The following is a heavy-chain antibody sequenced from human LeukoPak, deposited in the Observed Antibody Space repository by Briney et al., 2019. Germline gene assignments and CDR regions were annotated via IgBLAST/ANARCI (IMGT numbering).Heavy chain of an antibody. V-gene: IGHV3-33*01. J-gene: IGHJ4*02. D-gene: IGHD2-2*03. CDR3: ARDGYCSSTSCEYYFDY. Sequence: PGGSLRLSCAASGFTFSSYGMHWVRQAPGKGLEWVAVIWYDGSNKYYADSVKGRFTISRDNSKNTLYLQMGSLRAEDMAVYYCARDGYCSSTSCEYYFDYWGQGTLVTVSS. CDR2: IWYDGSNK. CDR1: GFTFSSYG.